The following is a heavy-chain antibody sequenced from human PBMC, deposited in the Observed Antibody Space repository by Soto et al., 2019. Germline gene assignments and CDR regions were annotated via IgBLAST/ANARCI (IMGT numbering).Heavy chain of an antibody. CDR3: ARRVYYDFLTGYDKSPGYFDY. J-gene: IGHJ4*02. Sequence: GESLKISCKGSGYSFTSNWIGWVRQMPGKGLEWMGIIYPGDSDARYSPSFRGQVTISADKSISTAYLQWSSLKASDTAMYYCARRVYYDFLTGYDKSPGYFDYWGQGTLVTVS. V-gene: IGHV5-51*01. D-gene: IGHD3-9*01. CDR1: GYSFTSNW. CDR2: IYPGDSDA.